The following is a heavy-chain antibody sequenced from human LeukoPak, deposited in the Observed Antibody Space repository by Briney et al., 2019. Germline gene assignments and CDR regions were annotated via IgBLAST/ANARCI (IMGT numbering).Heavy chain of an antibody. CDR1: GYSFSTYY. CDR2: INTDSGGT. D-gene: IGHD3-10*01. Sequence: ASVKVSCRASGYSFSTYYMNWVRQAPGHGLEWLGWINTDSGGTNYAQKFLGRVTMTRDKANTTAYLELTGLTSDDTAVYYCTRHVVTLLRGVTQRRGNWFDPWGQGTLVTVSS. J-gene: IGHJ5*02. V-gene: IGHV1-2*02. CDR3: TRHVVTLLRGVTQRRGNWFDP.